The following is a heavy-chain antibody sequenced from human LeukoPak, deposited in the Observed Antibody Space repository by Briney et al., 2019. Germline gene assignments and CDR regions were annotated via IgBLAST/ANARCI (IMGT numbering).Heavy chain of an antibody. Sequence: PGGSLRLSCAASGFTFSSCWMHWVRQAPGKGLEWVANIKQDGSKKSYVDSVKGRFTISRDNAKNSLYLQMNSLRAEDTAIYYCTRVGYIDEGIDYWGQGTLVTVSS. CDR2: IKQDGSKK. J-gene: IGHJ4*02. CDR1: GFTFSSCW. D-gene: IGHD5-24*01. V-gene: IGHV3-7*04. CDR3: TRVGYIDEGIDY.